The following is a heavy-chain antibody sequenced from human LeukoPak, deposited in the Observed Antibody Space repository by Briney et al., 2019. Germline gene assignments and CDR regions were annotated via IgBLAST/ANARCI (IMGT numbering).Heavy chain of an antibody. D-gene: IGHD5-12*01. CDR1: GFNFRAYW. CDR2: IKQGGSEK. CDR3: AGDRGRFDY. J-gene: IGHJ4*02. V-gene: IGHV3-7*05. Sequence: PGGSLRLSCAASGFNFRAYWMTWVRQAPGKGLEWVANIKQGGSEKYYVDSVKGRFTISRDNAKNSLYLQMNSLRAEDTAVYFCAGDRGRFDYWGQGTLVTVSS.